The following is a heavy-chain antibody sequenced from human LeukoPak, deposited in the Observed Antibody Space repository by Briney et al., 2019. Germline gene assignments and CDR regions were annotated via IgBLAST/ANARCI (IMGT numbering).Heavy chain of an antibody. CDR2: ISAYNGNT. J-gene: IGHJ3*02. CDR1: GYTFTSYG. CDR3: ARVAPNYPDAFDM. Sequence: ASVKVSCKASGYTFTSYGISWVRQAPGQGLEWMGWISAYNGNTNYAQKLQGRVTMTSDASISTAYMELNSLNSDDTAVYYCARVAPNYPDAFDMWGQGTMVTVSS. D-gene: IGHD1-7*01. V-gene: IGHV1-18*01.